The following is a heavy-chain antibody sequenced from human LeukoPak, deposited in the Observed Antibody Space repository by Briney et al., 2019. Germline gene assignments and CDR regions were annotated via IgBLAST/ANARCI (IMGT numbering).Heavy chain of an antibody. Sequence: PSETLSLTCTVSGGSISSYYWSWIRQPPGRGLEWIDYIYYSGNINYNLSLKSRVTISVDTSKNQFSLNLSSVTAADTAMYYCARIVSDAFDIWGQGTMVSVSS. CDR1: GGSISSYY. J-gene: IGHJ3*02. V-gene: IGHV4-59*01. CDR2: IYYSGNI. D-gene: IGHD2-15*01. CDR3: ARIVSDAFDI.